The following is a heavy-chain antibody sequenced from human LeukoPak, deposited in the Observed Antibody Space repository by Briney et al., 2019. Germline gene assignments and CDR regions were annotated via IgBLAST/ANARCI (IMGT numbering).Heavy chain of an antibody. Sequence: SVKVSCKASGGTFSTYAIDWVRQAPGQGLERMGGIIPIFGTAIYAQKFQGRVTITADESTSTAYMELSSLRSEDTAVYYCARDIRNWFDPWGQGTLVTVSS. CDR3: ARDIRNWFDP. CDR2: IIPIFGTA. V-gene: IGHV1-69*01. CDR1: GGTFSTYA. J-gene: IGHJ5*02.